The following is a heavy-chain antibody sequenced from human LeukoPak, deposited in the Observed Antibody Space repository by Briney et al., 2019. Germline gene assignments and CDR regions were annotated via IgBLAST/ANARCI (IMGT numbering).Heavy chain of an antibody. J-gene: IGHJ4*02. V-gene: IGHV3-74*01. CDR3: AKALISGYDRALNDFDY. D-gene: IGHD5-12*01. Sequence: GGSLRLSCAASGFSFSSYWMHWVRQAPGKGLVWVSRINSDGSSTSYADSVKGRFTISRDNAKNTLYLQMNSLRAEDTAVYYCAKALISGYDRALNDFDYWGQGTLVTVSS. CDR2: INSDGSST. CDR1: GFSFSSYW.